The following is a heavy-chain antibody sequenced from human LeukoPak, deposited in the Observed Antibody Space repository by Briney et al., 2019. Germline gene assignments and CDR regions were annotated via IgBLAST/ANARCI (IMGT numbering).Heavy chain of an antibody. CDR1: GYTFTSYG. J-gene: IGHJ5*02. Sequence: AASVKVSCKASGYTFTSYGISWVRQAPGQGLEWRGWISAYNGNTNYAQKLQGRVTMTTDTSTSTAYMELRSLRSDDTAVYYCARGPTPYCSGGSCYWFDPWGQGTLVTVSS. CDR2: ISAYNGNT. V-gene: IGHV1-18*01. CDR3: ARGPTPYCSGGSCYWFDP. D-gene: IGHD2-15*01.